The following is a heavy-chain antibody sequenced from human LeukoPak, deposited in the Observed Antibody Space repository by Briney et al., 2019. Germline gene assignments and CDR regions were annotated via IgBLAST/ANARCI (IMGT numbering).Heavy chain of an antibody. D-gene: IGHD6-13*01. Sequence: SVKVSCKASGGTFSSYAISWVRQAPGQGLEWMGGIIPIFGTANYAQKFQGRVTITADESTSTAYMELSSLRSEDTAVYYCARQQQLVLAGAFDIWGRGTMVTVSS. J-gene: IGHJ3*02. V-gene: IGHV1-69*01. CDR3: ARQQQLVLAGAFDI. CDR1: GGTFSSYA. CDR2: IIPIFGTA.